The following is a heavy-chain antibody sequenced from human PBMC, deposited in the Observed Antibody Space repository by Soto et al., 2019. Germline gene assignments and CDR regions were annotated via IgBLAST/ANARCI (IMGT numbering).Heavy chain of an antibody. D-gene: IGHD4-4*01. CDR2: ISAYNGNT. Sequence: VASVKVSCKASGYTFTSYGISWVRQAPGQGLEWMGWISAYNGNTNYAQKLQGRVTMTTDTSTSTAYMELRSLRSDDTAVYYCARTDYSEYYYYGMDVWGQGTTVTVSS. V-gene: IGHV1-18*04. CDR1: GYTFTSYG. CDR3: ARTDYSEYYYYGMDV. J-gene: IGHJ6*02.